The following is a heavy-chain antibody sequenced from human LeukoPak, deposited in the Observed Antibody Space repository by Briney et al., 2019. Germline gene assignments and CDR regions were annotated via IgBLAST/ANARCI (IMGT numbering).Heavy chain of an antibody. V-gene: IGHV1-69*04. CDR2: IIPILGIA. D-gene: IGHD3-22*01. J-gene: IGHJ4*02. Sequence: ASVKVSCKASGGTFSSYAISWVRQAPGQGLEWMGRIIPILGIANYAQKFQGRVTITADKSTSTAYMELSSLRSEDTAVYYCARVRYYDSSGLYYFDYWGQGTLVTVSS. CDR1: GGTFSSYA. CDR3: ARVRYYDSSGLYYFDY.